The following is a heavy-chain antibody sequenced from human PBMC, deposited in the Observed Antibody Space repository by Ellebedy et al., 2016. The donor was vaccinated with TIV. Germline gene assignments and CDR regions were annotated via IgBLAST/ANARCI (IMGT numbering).Heavy chain of an antibody. J-gene: IGHJ4*02. D-gene: IGHD1-20*01. CDR3: TRRGVSGGITFDY. V-gene: IGHV3-73*01. CDR1: GFTFSGSA. Sequence: GESLKISCAASGFTFSGSAMHWARQSSGKRLEWIGRIRSQANSYATAYAPSVKGRFFISRDDSKNTAYLHTNSLNTEDSAVYYCTRRGVSGGITFDYWGQGTLVTVSS. CDR2: IRSQANSYAT.